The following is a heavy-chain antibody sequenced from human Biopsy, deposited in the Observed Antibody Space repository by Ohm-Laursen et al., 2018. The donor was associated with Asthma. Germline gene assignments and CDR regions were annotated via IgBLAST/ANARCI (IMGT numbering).Heavy chain of an antibody. CDR3: VRGSSSWHHGPFHYYYGLDV. Sequence: TLSLTCSLSSGSGGYMRSGNYYWGWIRQPPGKGLEWIGSIYYSGTTYYNPSLESRVTVSADTSKNQFSLNFTSVTAADTAVYYCVRGSSSWHHGPFHYYYGLDVWGQGTTATVSS. CDR1: SGSGGYMRSGNYY. D-gene: IGHD6-13*01. V-gene: IGHV4-39*01. CDR2: IYYSGTT. J-gene: IGHJ6*02.